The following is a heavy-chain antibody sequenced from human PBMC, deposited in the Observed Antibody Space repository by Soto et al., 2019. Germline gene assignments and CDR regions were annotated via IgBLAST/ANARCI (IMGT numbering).Heavy chain of an antibody. V-gene: IGHV4-30-4*01. CDR3: ARVALRLNYYDSSGYYPDAFDI. CDR1: GDSISSGDYY. J-gene: IGHJ3*02. CDR2: IYYSGST. D-gene: IGHD3-22*01. Sequence: SETLSLTCTVSGDSISSGDYYWSWIRQPPGKGLEWIGYIYYSGSTYYNPSLKSRVTISVDTSKNQFSLKLSSVTAADTAVYYCARVALRLNYYDSSGYYPDAFDIWGQGTMVTVSS.